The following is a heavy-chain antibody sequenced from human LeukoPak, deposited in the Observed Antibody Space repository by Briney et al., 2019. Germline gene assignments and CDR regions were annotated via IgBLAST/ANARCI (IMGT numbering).Heavy chain of an antibody. CDR1: GFTVSSYE. V-gene: IGHV3-48*03. Sequence: PGGSLRLSCEVSGFTVSSYEMDWARQAPGKGLEWISYISSGGGTIYYADSVKGRFTISRDVAKNSVYLQMNSLRSEDTAVYYCAREGYGGTSDAFDIWGQGTMITVSS. J-gene: IGHJ3*02. CDR2: ISSGGGTI. D-gene: IGHD3-16*01. CDR3: AREGYGGTSDAFDI.